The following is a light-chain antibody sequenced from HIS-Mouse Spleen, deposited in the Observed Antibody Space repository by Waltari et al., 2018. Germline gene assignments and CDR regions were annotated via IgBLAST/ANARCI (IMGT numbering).Light chain of an antibody. Sequence: LTQPASVSGSPGQSITISCTGTSSDVGSYNLVSWYQQHPGKAPKLMIYEGSKRPSGVSNRFSGSKSGNTASLTISGLQAEDEADYYCCSYAGSSTVVFGGGTKLTVL. CDR2: EGS. J-gene: IGLJ2*01. CDR1: SSDVGSYNL. V-gene: IGLV2-23*01. CDR3: CSYAGSSTVV.